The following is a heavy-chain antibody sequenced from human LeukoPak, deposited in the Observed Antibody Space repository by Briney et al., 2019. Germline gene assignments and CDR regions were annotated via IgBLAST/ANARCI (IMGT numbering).Heavy chain of an antibody. CDR1: GDSVSNNNTA. Sequence: SQTLSLTCAISGDSVSNNNTAWNWNRQSPSRGLEWLGRTYYRSKWYNDYAVSVKSRITINPDTSKNQFSLQLNSVTPEDTAVYYCARFDSRRKNFDYWGQGTLLTVSS. J-gene: IGHJ4*02. D-gene: IGHD3-22*01. V-gene: IGHV6-1*01. CDR2: TYYRSKWYN. CDR3: ARFDSRRKNFDY.